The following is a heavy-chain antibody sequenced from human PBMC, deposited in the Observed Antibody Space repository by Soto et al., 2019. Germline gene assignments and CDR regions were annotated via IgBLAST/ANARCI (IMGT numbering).Heavy chain of an antibody. Sequence: SETLSLTCSVSSGSIGTYFWSWSRQPPGKGLEWIGYIYYSGTTNYNPSLKSRVTIFLDTSKNQFSLRLSSVTAADTAVYYCARGRGGTYDAFDIWGQGTLVTVSS. V-gene: IGHV4-59*01. J-gene: IGHJ3*02. CDR1: SGSIGTYF. D-gene: IGHD1-26*01. CDR2: IYYSGTT. CDR3: ARGRGGTYDAFDI.